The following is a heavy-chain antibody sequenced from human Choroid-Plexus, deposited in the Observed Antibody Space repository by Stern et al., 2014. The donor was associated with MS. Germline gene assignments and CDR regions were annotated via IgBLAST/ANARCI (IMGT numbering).Heavy chain of an antibody. CDR1: GFTFGSCA. Sequence: QVQLVESGGGVVPPGRPLRLSCVASGFTFGSCAMHWVRQAPGKGLEWVGGVSHDGSYKYYEDSVKGRVTISRDNSQNTLYMQMSSLRPEDTAVYYCAKDRQYLTYFFDHWGQGSLVTVSS. J-gene: IGHJ5*02. CDR2: VSHDGSYK. V-gene: IGHV3-30*18. CDR3: AKDRQYLTYFFDH. D-gene: IGHD2/OR15-2a*01.